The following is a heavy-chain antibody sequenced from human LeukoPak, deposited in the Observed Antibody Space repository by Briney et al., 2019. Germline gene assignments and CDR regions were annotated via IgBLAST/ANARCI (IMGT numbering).Heavy chain of an antibody. CDR1: GYTFTSYD. CDR2: MNPNSGNT. Sequence: ASVKVSCKASGYTFTSYDINWVRQATGQGLEWMGWMNPNSGNTGYAQKFQGRVTITTDESTSTAYMELSSLRSEDTAVYYCATFYGGKGDHFDYWGQGTLVTVSS. J-gene: IGHJ4*02. D-gene: IGHD4-23*01. V-gene: IGHV1-8*01. CDR3: ATFYGGKGDHFDY.